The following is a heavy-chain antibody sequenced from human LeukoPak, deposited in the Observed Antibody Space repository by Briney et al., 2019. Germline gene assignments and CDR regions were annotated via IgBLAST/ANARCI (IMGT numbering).Heavy chain of an antibody. V-gene: IGHV1-2*02. CDR3: ARNPPYCTSTSCYNDY. Sequence: GASVKVSCKASGYTFTIYYMHWVRQAPGQGLEWMGWINPNSGGTSYAQRFQGRVTMTRDTSISTAYMELSGLTSDDTAGYYCARNPPYCTSTSCYNDYWGQGTLVTVSS. J-gene: IGHJ4*02. CDR1: GYTFTIYY. CDR2: INPNSGGT. D-gene: IGHD2-2*02.